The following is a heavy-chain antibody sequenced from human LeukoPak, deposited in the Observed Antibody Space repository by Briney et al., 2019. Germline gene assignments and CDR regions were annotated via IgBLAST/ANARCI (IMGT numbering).Heavy chain of an antibody. CDR1: GGSISSGDYY. D-gene: IGHD3-9*01. Sequence: SETLSLTCTVSGGSISSGDYYWSWIRQPPGKGLEWIGYIYYSGSTYYNPSLKSRVTISVDTSKNQFSLKLSSVTAADTAVYYCARASPYYDILTGYYPRYGMDVWGQGTTVTVSS. CDR3: ARASPYYDILTGYYPRYGMDV. CDR2: IYYSGST. V-gene: IGHV4-30-4*01. J-gene: IGHJ6*02.